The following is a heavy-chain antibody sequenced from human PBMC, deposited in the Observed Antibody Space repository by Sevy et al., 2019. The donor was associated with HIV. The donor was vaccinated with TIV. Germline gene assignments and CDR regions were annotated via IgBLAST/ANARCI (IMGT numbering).Heavy chain of an antibody. J-gene: IGHJ3*02. CDR1: GFTFANYA. D-gene: IGHD3-22*01. CDR2: IYGTGGVT. Sequence: GGSLRLSCKPSGFTFANYAMNWVRQAPGKGLEWVSTIYGTGGVTYYADSVKGRFTISRDDSRSTRYLQMNSLGAEDTALYYCAKDQGESSGYYPLGAFDIWGQGTVVTVSS. V-gene: IGHV3-23*01. CDR3: AKDQGESSGYYPLGAFDI.